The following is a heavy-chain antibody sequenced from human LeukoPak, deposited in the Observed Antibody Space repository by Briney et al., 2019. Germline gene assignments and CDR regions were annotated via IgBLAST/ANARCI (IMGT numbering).Heavy chain of an antibody. Sequence: SETLTLICTVSGASLSSGDYWCWMRPPPEKRLEWIGNMHHSGNTYYNPSLRSRVTISINTSNNQFSLKLSSVTAADTAVYYCARASYGSGSYYTDAFDIWGQGTMVTVSS. V-gene: IGHV4-38-2*02. D-gene: IGHD3-10*01. J-gene: IGHJ3*02. CDR2: MHHSGNT. CDR1: GASLSSGDY. CDR3: ARASYGSGSYYTDAFDI.